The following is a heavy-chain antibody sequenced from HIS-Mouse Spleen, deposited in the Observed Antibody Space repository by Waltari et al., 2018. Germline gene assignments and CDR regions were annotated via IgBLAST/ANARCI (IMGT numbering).Heavy chain of an antibody. CDR3: ARVRGYYLDY. D-gene: IGHD3-10*01. CDR2: ISYSGST. Sequence: QLQLQESGPGLLKPSETPSPTCTVSGGSISSSSYYWGWIRQPPGKGLEWIGSISYSGSTYYNPSLKSRFTISVDTSKNRFYITLGSVTAADPAVYYCARVRGYYLDYWGQGTLVTVSS. V-gene: IGHV4-39*07. J-gene: IGHJ4*02. CDR1: GGSISSSSYY.